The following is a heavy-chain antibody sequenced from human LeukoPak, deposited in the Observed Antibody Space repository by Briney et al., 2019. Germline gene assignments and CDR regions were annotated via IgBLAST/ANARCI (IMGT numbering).Heavy chain of an antibody. CDR3: ARDLPDYDFWSGRTAPDAFDI. Sequence: SETLSLTCTVSGGSISSYYWSWIRQPPGKGQEWIGYIYYSGSTNYNPSLKSRVTISVDTSKNQFSLKLSSVTAADTAVYYCARDLPDYDFWSGRTAPDAFDIWGQGTMVTVSS. D-gene: IGHD3-3*01. CDR1: GGSISSYY. J-gene: IGHJ3*02. CDR2: IYYSGST. V-gene: IGHV4-59*12.